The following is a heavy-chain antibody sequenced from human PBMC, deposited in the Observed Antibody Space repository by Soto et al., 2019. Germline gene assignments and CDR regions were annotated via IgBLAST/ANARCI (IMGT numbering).Heavy chain of an antibody. CDR2: INHSGST. CDR1: GGSFSGYY. Sequence: SETLSLTCAVYGGSFSGYYWSWIRQPPGKGLEWVGEINHSGSTNYNPSLKSRVTISVDTSKNQFSLKLSSVTAADTAVYYCARGGRIVGVRGMDVWGQGTTVTVSS. J-gene: IGHJ6*02. CDR3: ARGGRIVGVRGMDV. D-gene: IGHD1-26*01. V-gene: IGHV4-34*01.